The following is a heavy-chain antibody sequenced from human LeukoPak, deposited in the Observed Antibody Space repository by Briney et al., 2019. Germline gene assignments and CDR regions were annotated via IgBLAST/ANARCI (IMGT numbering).Heavy chain of an antibody. D-gene: IGHD3-22*01. V-gene: IGHV4-38-2*02. CDR1: GYSISSGYY. Sequence: PSETLSLTCAVSGYSISSGYYWGWIRQPPGKGLEWIGSIYHSGSTHYNPSLKSRVTISVDTSKNQFSLKLSSVTAADTAVYYCARDYYDSSGYGDYWGQGTLVTVSS. CDR2: IYHSGST. CDR3: ARDYYDSSGYGDY. J-gene: IGHJ4*02.